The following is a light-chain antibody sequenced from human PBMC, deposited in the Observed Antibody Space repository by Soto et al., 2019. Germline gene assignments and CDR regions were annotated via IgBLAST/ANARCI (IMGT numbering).Light chain of an antibody. J-gene: IGKJ1*01. CDR3: QHYGNSPWT. CDR2: GAS. V-gene: IGKV3-20*01. Sequence: EIVLTQSPGTLSLSPGERATLSCRASQSVSSSYLAWYQQKPGQAPRLLIYGASSRATGIPDRFSGSGSGTGFTLTISRLEPEDFAVYYCQHYGNSPWTFGQGTKVEI. CDR1: QSVSSSY.